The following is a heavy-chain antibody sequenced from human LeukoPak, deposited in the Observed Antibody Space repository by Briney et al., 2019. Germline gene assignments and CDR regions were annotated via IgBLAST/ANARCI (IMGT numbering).Heavy chain of an antibody. CDR2: INPNSGGT. CDR3: ARSRYCSSTSCYPFDFDY. V-gene: IGHV1-2*02. Sequence: ASVKVSCKASGYTFTGYYMHWVRQAPGQGLEWMGWINPNSGGTNYAQKFQGRVTMTRDTSISTAYMELSRLRSDDTAVYYCARSRYCSSTSCYPFDFDYWGQGTLVTVSS. D-gene: IGHD2-2*01. J-gene: IGHJ4*02. CDR1: GYTFTGYY.